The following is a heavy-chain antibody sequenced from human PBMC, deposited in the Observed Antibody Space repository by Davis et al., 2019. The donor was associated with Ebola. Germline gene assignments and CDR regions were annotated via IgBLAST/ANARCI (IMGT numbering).Heavy chain of an antibody. CDR1: GGSFSGYY. CDR3: ARVRVQTLYYYYYYGMDV. J-gene: IGHJ6*04. Sequence: SETLSLICAVYGGSFSGYYWNWIRQPPGKGLGWIGEINHSGSTNYNPSLKSRVTISVDTSKNQFSLKLSSVTAADTAVYYCARVRVQTLYYYYYYGMDVWGKGTTVTVSS. D-gene: IGHD1-1*01. V-gene: IGHV4-34*01. CDR2: INHSGST.